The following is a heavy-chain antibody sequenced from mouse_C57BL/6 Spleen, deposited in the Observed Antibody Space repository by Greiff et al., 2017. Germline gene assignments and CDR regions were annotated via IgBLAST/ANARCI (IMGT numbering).Heavy chain of an antibody. CDR1: GYTFPDHT. CDR3: ARKGVYVPFDY. J-gene: IGHJ2*02. Sequence: VQLQQSDAVLVKPGASVKISCKASGYTFPDHTIHWMKQRPEQGLEWIGYIYPRDGSTKYNEKFKGKATLTADKSSSTAYMQLHSLTSEDSAVYFCARKGVYVPFDYWGQGTSLTVSS. D-gene: IGHD2-12*01. V-gene: IGHV1-78*01. CDR2: IYPRDGST.